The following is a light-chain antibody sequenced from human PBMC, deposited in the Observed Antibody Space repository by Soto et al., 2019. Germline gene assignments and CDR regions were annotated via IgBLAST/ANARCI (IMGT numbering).Light chain of an antibody. CDR2: WAS. Sequence: DIVMTQSPDSLAVSLGERATINCKSSQSVLYSSSNKNYLAWYQQKPGQPPKLLISWASTRESGVPDRFSGSGSGTDFTLTISSLQAEDVAVYHCQQYYSNPRTFGQGTKVAIK. CDR3: QQYYSNPRT. V-gene: IGKV4-1*01. CDR1: QSVLYSSSNKNY. J-gene: IGKJ1*01.